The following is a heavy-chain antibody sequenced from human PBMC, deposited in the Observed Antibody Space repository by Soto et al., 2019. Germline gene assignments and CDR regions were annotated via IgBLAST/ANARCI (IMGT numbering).Heavy chain of an antibody. D-gene: IGHD6-25*01. CDR1: GGSITSSRHF. J-gene: IGHJ5*02. Sequence: PSETLSLTCTASGGSITSSRHFWGWVRQPPGKGLEWIGTIYFTGNTYYTPSLNGRLTMSIDTSKNEFSLRLNSVTAADTAVYYCAGQTFTIAAASYGRSNWFDPWGPGTLVTVSS. CDR3: AGQTFTIAAASYGRSNWFDP. V-gene: IGHV4-39*01. CDR2: IYFTGNT.